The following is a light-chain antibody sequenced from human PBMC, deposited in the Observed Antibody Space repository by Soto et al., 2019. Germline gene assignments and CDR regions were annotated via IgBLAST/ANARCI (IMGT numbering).Light chain of an antibody. CDR2: GAS. CDR3: QQYGNSSPLS. Sequence: EIVLTQSPGTLSLSPGERATLSCRASQSVSSSYLAWYQQQPGQAPMLLIYGASSRVTGIPDRFSGSGSGTDFTLTISRREPEEFVVYYCQQYGNSSPLSFGGGTKVEIK. CDR1: QSVSSSY. J-gene: IGKJ4*01. V-gene: IGKV3-20*01.